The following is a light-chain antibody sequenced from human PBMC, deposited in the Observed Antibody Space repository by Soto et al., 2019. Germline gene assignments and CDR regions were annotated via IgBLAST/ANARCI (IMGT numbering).Light chain of an antibody. Sequence: EIVLTQSPGTLSLSPGERATLSCRASQSVSSSFLAWYQQKPGQAPRLLIYGASSRATGIPDRFSGSGSGTDFPLTISRLEPEVFAVYYCQQYDSSPRTFGQGTKVEIK. V-gene: IGKV3-20*01. J-gene: IGKJ1*01. CDR3: QQYDSSPRT. CDR2: GAS. CDR1: QSVSSSF.